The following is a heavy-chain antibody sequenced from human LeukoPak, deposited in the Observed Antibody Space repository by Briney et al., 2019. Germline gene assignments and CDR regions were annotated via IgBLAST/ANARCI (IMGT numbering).Heavy chain of an antibody. CDR2: IYHSGST. CDR1: GGSISSGGYY. Sequence: PSETLSLTCTVSGGSISSGGYYWSWIRQPPGKGLEWIGYIYHSGSTYYNPSLKSRVTISVDRSKNQFSLKLSSVTAADTAVYYCARVPPVSSSWYIKEYYFDYWGQGTLVTVSS. J-gene: IGHJ4*02. CDR3: ARVPPVSSSWYIKEYYFDY. V-gene: IGHV4-30-2*01. D-gene: IGHD6-13*01.